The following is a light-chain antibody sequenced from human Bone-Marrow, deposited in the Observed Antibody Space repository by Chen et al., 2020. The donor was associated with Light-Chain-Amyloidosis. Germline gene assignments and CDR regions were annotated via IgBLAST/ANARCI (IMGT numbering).Light chain of an antibody. CDR3: QQYKTYPMYT. V-gene: IGKV1-5*03. CDR1: QNINSW. J-gene: IGKJ2*01. Sequence: DIQMTQSPSTLSASVGDRVTISCRASQNINSWLAWYQQIPGKAPKLLIYEAFELQSGVPSRFSNSVSGTDFTLTISIQQPEDFATYLCQQYKTYPMYTFSQGTKLEIK. CDR2: EAF.